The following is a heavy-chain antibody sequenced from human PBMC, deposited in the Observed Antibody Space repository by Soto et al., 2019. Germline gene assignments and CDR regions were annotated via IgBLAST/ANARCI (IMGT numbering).Heavy chain of an antibody. CDR1: GYTFTVYY. CDR3: AREGGYCSSSSCYGDAFDI. V-gene: IGHV1-2*04. D-gene: IGHD2-2*01. CDR2: INPNSGGT. J-gene: IGHJ3*02. Sequence: ASVKVSCKASGYTFTVYYMHWVRQAPGQGLEWMGWINPNSGGTNYAQKFQGWVTMTRDTSISTAYMELSRLRSDDTAVYYCAREGGYCSSSSCYGDAFDIWGQGTMVTVSS.